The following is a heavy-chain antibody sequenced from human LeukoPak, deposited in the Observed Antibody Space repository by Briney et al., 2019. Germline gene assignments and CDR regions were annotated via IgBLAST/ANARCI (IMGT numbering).Heavy chain of an antibody. V-gene: IGHV3-30*02. D-gene: IGHD1-26*01. CDR3: ARDGRIVGATWRDYYYYMDV. CDR2: IRYDGSNK. Sequence: GGSLRLSCAASGFTFSSYAMSWVRQAPGKGLEWVAFIRYDGSNKYYADSVKGRFTISRDNSKNTLYLQMNSLRAEDTAVYYCARDGRIVGATWRDYYYYMDVWGKGTTVTVSS. CDR1: GFTFSSYA. J-gene: IGHJ6*03.